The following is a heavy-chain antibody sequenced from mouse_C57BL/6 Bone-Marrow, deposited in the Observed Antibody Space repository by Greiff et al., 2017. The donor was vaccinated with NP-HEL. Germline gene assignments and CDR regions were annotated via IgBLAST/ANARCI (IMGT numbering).Heavy chain of an antibody. Sequence: VQLQQSGAELVRPGASVTLSCKASGYTFTDYEMHWVKQTPVHGLEWIGAIDPETGGTAYNQKFKGKAILTADKSSSTAYMELRSLTSEDSAVYYCTRYGTAQAPYAMDYWGQGTSVTVSS. CDR1: GYTFTDYE. CDR3: TRYGTAQAPYAMDY. CDR2: IDPETGGT. V-gene: IGHV1-15*01. J-gene: IGHJ4*01. D-gene: IGHD3-2*02.